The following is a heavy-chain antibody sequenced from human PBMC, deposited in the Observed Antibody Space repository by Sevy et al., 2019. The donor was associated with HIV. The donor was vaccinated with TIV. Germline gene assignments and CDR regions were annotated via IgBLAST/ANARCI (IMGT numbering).Heavy chain of an antibody. Sequence: GGSLRLSCAASGFTFSSYWMNWVRQAPGKGLEWVANIKQDGSEKYYVDSVKGRFTISRDNAKNSLYLQMNSLRAEDTAVYYCARGLTYYDSSGYVYWGQGTLVTVSS. CDR2: IKQDGSEK. D-gene: IGHD3-22*01. V-gene: IGHV3-7*04. J-gene: IGHJ4*02. CDR1: GFTFSSYW. CDR3: ARGLTYYDSSGYVY.